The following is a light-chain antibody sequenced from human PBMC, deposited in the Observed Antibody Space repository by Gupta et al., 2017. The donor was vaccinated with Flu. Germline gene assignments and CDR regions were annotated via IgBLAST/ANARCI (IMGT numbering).Light chain of an antibody. CDR3: QVWDSTTDHLV. CDR1: NSGRRS. V-gene: IGLV3-21*02. J-gene: IGLJ3*02. Sequence: SYVLTQPPSVSVAPGQTARISCAGNNSGRRSVHWHQQKPGQAPVLVVYDNSVRPAGIPERFSGSNSGNTPTLTISRVEAGDEADYYCQVWDSTTDHLVFGGGTKLTVL. CDR2: DNS.